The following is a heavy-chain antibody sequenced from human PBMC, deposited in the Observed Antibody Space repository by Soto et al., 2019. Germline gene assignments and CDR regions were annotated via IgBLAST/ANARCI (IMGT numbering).Heavy chain of an antibody. V-gene: IGHV1-18*01. CDR3: AREMAVDHYYYYGMDV. CDR2: ISAYNGNT. D-gene: IGHD6-19*01. Sequence: ASVKVSCKASGYTFTSYGISWVRQAPGQGLEWMGWISAYNGNTNYAQKLQGRVTMTTDTSTSTAYMELRSLRSDDTAVYYCAREMAVDHYYYYGMDVWGQGTTVTVSS. J-gene: IGHJ6*02. CDR1: GYTFTSYG.